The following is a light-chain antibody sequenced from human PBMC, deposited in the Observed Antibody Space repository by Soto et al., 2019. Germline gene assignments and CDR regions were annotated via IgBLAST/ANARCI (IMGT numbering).Light chain of an antibody. Sequence: QSVLTQPPSASGSPGQSVTISCTGTSRDVGGFNYVSWYQQHPGKAPKLMIYEVNKRPSGVPDRFSGSKSGNTASLTVSGLQPEDEADYYCSSYAGSSPFGTGTKVTVL. CDR1: SRDVGGFNY. V-gene: IGLV2-8*01. CDR3: SSYAGSSP. J-gene: IGLJ1*01. CDR2: EVN.